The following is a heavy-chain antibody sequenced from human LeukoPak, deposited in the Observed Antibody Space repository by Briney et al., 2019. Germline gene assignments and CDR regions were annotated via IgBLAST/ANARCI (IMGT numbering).Heavy chain of an antibody. Sequence: GGSLRLSCAASGFTFGSYGMHWVRQAPGKGLEWVAVISYDGSNKYYADSVKGRFTISRDNSKNTLYLQMNSLRAEDTAVYYCVARGVIISLGDYWGQGTLVTVSS. J-gene: IGHJ4*02. V-gene: IGHV3-30*03. CDR3: VARGVIISLGDY. D-gene: IGHD3-10*01. CDR2: ISYDGSNK. CDR1: GFTFGSYG.